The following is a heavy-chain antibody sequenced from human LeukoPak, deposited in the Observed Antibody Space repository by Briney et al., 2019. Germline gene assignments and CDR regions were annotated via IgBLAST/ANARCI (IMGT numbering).Heavy chain of an antibody. J-gene: IGHJ6*03. CDR2: INHSGST. CDR1: GGSFSGYY. Sequence: SETLSLTCAVYGGSFSGYYWSWIRQPPGKGLEWIGEINHSGSTNYNPSLKTRVTISVDTSKNQFSLNLSSVTAADTAVYYCATLPRITLFRGVSDYYMDVWGKGTTVTISS. D-gene: IGHD3-10*01. V-gene: IGHV4-34*01. CDR3: ATLPRITLFRGVSDYYMDV.